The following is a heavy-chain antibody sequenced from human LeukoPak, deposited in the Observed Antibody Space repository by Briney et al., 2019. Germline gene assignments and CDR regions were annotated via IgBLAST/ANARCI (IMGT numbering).Heavy chain of an antibody. D-gene: IGHD3-22*01. CDR2: ISSSGSTI. J-gene: IGHJ4*02. V-gene: IGHV3-11*01. Sequence: PGGSLRLSCAASGFTFSDYYMSWIRQAPGKGLEWVSYISSSGSTIYYADSVKRRFTISRDNAKNSLYLQMNSLRAEDTAVYYCARSPRPNYYYDSSGYCLDYWGQGTLVTVSS. CDR1: GFTFSDYY. CDR3: ARSPRPNYYYDSSGYCLDY.